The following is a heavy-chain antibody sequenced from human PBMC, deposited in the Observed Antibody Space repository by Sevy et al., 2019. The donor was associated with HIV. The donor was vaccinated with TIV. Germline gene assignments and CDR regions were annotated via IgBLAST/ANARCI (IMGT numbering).Heavy chain of an antibody. D-gene: IGHD2-8*02. CDR2: ISSSSSYI. V-gene: IGHV3-21*01. CDR1: GFTFSSYS. J-gene: IGHJ4*02. CDR3: ARGYCTGGVCSYIGGDFDY. Sequence: GGSLRLSCAASGFTFSSYSMNWVRQAPGKGLERVSSISSSSSYIYYADSVKGHLTISRDNAKNSLYLQMNSLRAEDTAVYYCARGYCTGGVCSYIGGDFDYWGQGTLVTVSS.